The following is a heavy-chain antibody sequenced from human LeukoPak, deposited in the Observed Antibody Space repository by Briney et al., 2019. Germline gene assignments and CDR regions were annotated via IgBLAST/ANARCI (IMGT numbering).Heavy chain of an antibody. V-gene: IGHV4-39*01. CDR3: ARLGSSGWTFPYYFDY. Sequence: SETLSLTCTVSGGSISSSSYYWGWIRQPPGKGLEWIGSIYYSGSTYYNPSLKSRVTISVDTSKNQFSLKLSSVTAADTAVYYCARLGSSGWTFPYYFDYWGQGTLVTVSS. D-gene: IGHD6-19*01. CDR1: GGSISSSSYY. CDR2: IYYSGST. J-gene: IGHJ4*02.